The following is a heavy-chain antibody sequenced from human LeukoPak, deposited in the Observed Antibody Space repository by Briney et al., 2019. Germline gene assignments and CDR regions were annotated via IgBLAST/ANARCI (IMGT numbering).Heavy chain of an antibody. J-gene: IGHJ6*04. CDR1: GYTFTRYY. CDR2: INPNSGGT. D-gene: IGHD6-13*01. V-gene: IGHV1-2*02. CDR3: ARLPQGIAAAVDV. Sequence: ASVKVSCKASGYTFTRYYMHWVRQAPGQGLEWMGWINPNSGGTNYAQKFQGRVTMTRDTSISTAYMELSRLRSDDTAVYYCARLPQGIAAAVDVWGKGTTVTVSS.